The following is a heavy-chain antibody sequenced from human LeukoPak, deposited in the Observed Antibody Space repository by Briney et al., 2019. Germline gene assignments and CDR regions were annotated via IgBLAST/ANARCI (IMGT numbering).Heavy chain of an antibody. CDR3: ARHDAGIAARPFDN. CDR1: GGSISTYY. J-gene: IGHJ4*02. D-gene: IGHD6-6*01. V-gene: IGHV4-4*09. Sequence: SETLSLTCTVSGGSISTYYRSWIRRPPGKGLEWIAYIHASGPTNYNPSLKSRITISVDTSKNQFSLKLSSVTAADTAVYYCARHDAGIAARPFDNWGQGTLVTVSS. CDR2: IHASGPT.